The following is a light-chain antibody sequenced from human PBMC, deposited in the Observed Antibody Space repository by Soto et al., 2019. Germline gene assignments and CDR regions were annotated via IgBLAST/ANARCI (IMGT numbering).Light chain of an antibody. CDR2: AAS. J-gene: IGKJ5*01. V-gene: IGKV1-27*01. Sequence: DIQMTQSPSSLSSSVRERVTITCRASQGISSYLAWYQQKPGKAPNLLIYAASTLQSGVPSRFSGSGSGTDFTLTISSLEPEDFAVYYCQQHSDWITVGQGTRLEIK. CDR3: QQHSDWIT. CDR1: QGISSY.